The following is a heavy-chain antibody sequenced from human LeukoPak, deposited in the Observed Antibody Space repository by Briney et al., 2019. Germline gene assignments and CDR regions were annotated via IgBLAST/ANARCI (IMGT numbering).Heavy chain of an antibody. D-gene: IGHD3-10*01. CDR2: IKQDGSEN. V-gene: IGHV3-7*01. J-gene: IGHJ4*02. Sequence: GGSLRLSCAASGFTFSSYWMSWVRQAPGKGLEWVADIKQDGSENYYVDSVKGRFTISRDNAKNSLYLQMNSLRAEDTAVYYCARDEGSGSQDYWGQGTLVIASS. CDR1: GFTFSSYW. CDR3: ARDEGSGSQDY.